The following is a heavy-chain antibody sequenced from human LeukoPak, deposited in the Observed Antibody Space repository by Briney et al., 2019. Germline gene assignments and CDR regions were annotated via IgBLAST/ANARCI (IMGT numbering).Heavy chain of an antibody. J-gene: IGHJ4*02. Sequence: SSETLSLTCTVSGDSISNTVYYWGWIRQHPGRGLEWIGYMYYGGTTHYNPSLKSRVTISLDTSKNQFSLTLGSVTAADTAVYYCVREEYGAGSRPFDCWGQGILVTVSS. V-gene: IGHV4-31*03. CDR2: MYYGGTT. CDR1: GDSISNTVYY. CDR3: VREEYGAGSRPFDC. D-gene: IGHD3-10*01.